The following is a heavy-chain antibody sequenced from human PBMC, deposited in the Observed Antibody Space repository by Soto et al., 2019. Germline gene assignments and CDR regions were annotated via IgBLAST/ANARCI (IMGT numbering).Heavy chain of an antibody. CDR1: GFTFSSYA. V-gene: IGHV3-30-3*01. CDR3: ARDLSSTETYYYYYYGMDV. CDR2: ISYDGSNK. Sequence: GGSLRLSCAASGFTFSSYAMHWVRQAPGKGLEWVAVISYDGSNKYYADSVKGRFTISRDNSKNTLYLQMNSLRAEDTAVYYCARDLSSTETYYYYYYGMDVWGQGTTVTVSS. J-gene: IGHJ6*02. D-gene: IGHD4-17*01.